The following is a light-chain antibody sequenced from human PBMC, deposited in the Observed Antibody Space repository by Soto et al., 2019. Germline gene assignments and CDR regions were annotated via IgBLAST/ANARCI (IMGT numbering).Light chain of an antibody. J-gene: IGLJ2*01. CDR1: SSNIGGNS. V-gene: IGLV2-8*01. CDR2: EVT. CDR3: MSYAGGNSVT. Sequence: QSVMTQPPSVSAAPGQRVTISCSGSSSNIGGNSVSWYQQHPGKAPKLLIYEVTKRPSGVPDRFSASKSGNSASLTVSGLQDEDEADYYCMSYAGGNSVTFGGGTKLTVL.